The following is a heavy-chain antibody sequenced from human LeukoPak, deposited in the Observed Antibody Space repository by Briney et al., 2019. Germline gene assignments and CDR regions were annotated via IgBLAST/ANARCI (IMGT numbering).Heavy chain of an antibody. J-gene: IGHJ4*02. CDR1: GDSISNSNYY. CDR3: TRRWGLEPPDY. V-gene: IGHV4-39*01. D-gene: IGHD1-14*01. CDR2: IYYSGNT. Sequence: SETLSLTCTVSGDSISNSNYYWGWIRQPPGKGLEWIGSIYYSGNTYYKPSLKSRVTISVDTSKNQFSLKLSSVTAADTAVYYCTRRWGLEPPDYWGQGTLVTVSS.